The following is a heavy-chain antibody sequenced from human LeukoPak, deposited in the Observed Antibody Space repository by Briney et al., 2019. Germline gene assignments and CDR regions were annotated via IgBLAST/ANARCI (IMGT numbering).Heavy chain of an antibody. V-gene: IGHV4-34*01. J-gene: IGHJ4*02. D-gene: IGHD3-22*01. Sequence: SETLSLTCAVHGGSFSGYYWSWLRQPPGKGLEWIGEINHSGSTNYNPSLKSRVTISVDTSKNQFSLKLSSVTAADTAVYYCASRKGAYYYDSSGLDYWGQGTLVTVSS. CDR2: INHSGST. CDR1: GGSFSGYY. CDR3: ASRKGAYYYDSSGLDY.